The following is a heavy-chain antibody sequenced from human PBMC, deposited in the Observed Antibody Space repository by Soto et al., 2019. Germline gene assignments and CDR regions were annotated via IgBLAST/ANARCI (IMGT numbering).Heavy chain of an antibody. D-gene: IGHD3-9*01. CDR1: GGTFSSYA. CDR3: ARDSFTYDILTGRFDY. CDR2: IIPIFGTA. Sequence: VASVKVSCKASGGTFSSYAISWVRQAPGQGLEWMGGIIPIFGTANYAQKFQGRVTITADESTSTAYMELSSLRSEDTAVYYCARDSFTYDILTGRFDYWGQGTLVTVSS. J-gene: IGHJ4*02. V-gene: IGHV1-69*13.